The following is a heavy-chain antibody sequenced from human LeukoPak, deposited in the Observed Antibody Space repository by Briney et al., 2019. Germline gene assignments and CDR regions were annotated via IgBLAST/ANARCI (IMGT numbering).Heavy chain of an antibody. J-gene: IGHJ4*02. D-gene: IGHD6-19*01. Sequence: GGSLRLSCAASGFTFSSYEMNWVRQAPGKGLEWVSYISSSGSMIYYADSVKGRFTISRDNAKNSLYLQMNSLRAEDTAVYYCARTGYSSGWWDYWGQGTLVTVSS. V-gene: IGHV3-48*03. CDR1: GFTFSSYE. CDR2: ISSSGSMI. CDR3: ARTGYSSGWWDY.